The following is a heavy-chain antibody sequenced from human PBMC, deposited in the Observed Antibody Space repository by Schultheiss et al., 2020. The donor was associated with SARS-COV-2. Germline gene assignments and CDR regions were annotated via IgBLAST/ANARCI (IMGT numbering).Heavy chain of an antibody. CDR2: INPNSGGT. Sequence: ASVKVSCKASGYTFTSYYMHWVRQAPGQGLEWMGIINPNSGGTNYAQKFQGRVTMTRDTSISTAYMELSRLRSDDTAVYYCARERLRDCTNGVCYPPNSYYGMDVWGQGTTVTVSS. J-gene: IGHJ6*02. CDR1: GYTFTSYY. D-gene: IGHD2-8*01. CDR3: ARERLRDCTNGVCYPPNSYYGMDV. V-gene: IGHV1-2*02.